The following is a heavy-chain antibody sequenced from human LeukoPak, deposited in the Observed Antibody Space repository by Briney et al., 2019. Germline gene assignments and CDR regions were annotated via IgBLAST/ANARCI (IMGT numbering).Heavy chain of an antibody. CDR2: ISYDGSNK. J-gene: IGHJ5*02. CDR1: GFTFSSYA. CDR3: ARDNPYCSGGSCSFDP. D-gene: IGHD2-15*01. Sequence: PGGSLRLSCAASGFTFSSYAMHWVRQAPGKGLEWVAVISYDGSNKYYADSVKGRFTISRDNSKNTLYLQMNSLRAEDTAVYYCARDNPYCSGGSCSFDPWGQGTLVTVSS. V-gene: IGHV3-30-3*01.